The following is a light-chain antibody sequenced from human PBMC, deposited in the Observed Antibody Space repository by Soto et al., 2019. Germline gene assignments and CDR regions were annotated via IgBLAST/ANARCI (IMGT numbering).Light chain of an antibody. CDR3: GTWDSRLSAVV. V-gene: IGLV1-51*01. J-gene: IGLJ3*02. CDR1: SSNIGNNY. CDR2: DNN. Sequence: QSVLTQPPSVSAAPGQKVTISCSGSSSNIGNNYVSWYQQLPGTAPKLLIYDNNKRPSGIPDRFSGSKSGTSATLGITGLQTGDEDDYYCGTWDSRLSAVVFGGGTKLTV.